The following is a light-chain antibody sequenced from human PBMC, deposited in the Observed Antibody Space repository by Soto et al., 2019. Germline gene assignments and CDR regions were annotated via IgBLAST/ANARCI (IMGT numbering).Light chain of an antibody. V-gene: IGLV2-14*03. J-gene: IGLJ2*01. Sequence: QSVLTQAASVSGSPGQSITISCTGTSSDVGGYNYVSWYQQHPGKGPKLIIYDVTNRPSGVSNRFSGSKSGNTASLTISGLEAEDEADYYCGSYRSTTTLVFGGGTKVTVL. CDR1: SSDVGGYNY. CDR3: GSYRSTTTLV. CDR2: DVT.